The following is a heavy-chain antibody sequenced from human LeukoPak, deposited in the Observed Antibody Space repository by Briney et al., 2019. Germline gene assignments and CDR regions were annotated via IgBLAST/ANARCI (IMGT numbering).Heavy chain of an antibody. J-gene: IGHJ5*02. D-gene: IGHD3-3*01. Sequence: ASVKVSCKASGYTFTSYYMHWVRQAPGQGLEWMGIINPSGGSTSYAQKFQGRVTMTRDTSTSTVYMELSSLRSEDTAVYYCARNSRPVTIFGVVIPYNWFDPWGQGTLVTVSS. CDR2: INPSGGST. CDR3: ARNSRPVTIFGVVIPYNWFDP. V-gene: IGHV1-46*01. CDR1: GYTFTSYY.